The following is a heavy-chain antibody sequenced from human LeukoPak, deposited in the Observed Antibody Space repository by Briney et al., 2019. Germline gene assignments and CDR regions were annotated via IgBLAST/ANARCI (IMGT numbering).Heavy chain of an antibody. CDR1: GGSFSGYY. V-gene: IGHV4-34*01. CDR3: ARTRTGVNWFDP. J-gene: IGHJ5*02. Sequence: PSETLSLTCAVYGGSFSGYYWSWIRQPPGKGLEWIGEINHSGSTNYNPSLKSRVTISVDMSKNQFSLKLSSVTAADTAVYYCARTRTGVNWFDPWGQGTLVTVSS. D-gene: IGHD1-14*01. CDR2: INHSGST.